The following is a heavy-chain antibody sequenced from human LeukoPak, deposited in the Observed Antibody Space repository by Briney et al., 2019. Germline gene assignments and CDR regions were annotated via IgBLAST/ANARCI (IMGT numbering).Heavy chain of an antibody. CDR1: GSTFSSYS. CDR2: ISSSSSYI. Sequence: PGGSLRLSCAASGSTFSSYSMNWVRQAPGKGLEWVSSISSSSSYIYYADSVKGRFTISRDNAKNSLYLQMNSLRDEDTAVYYCARDLVPAAISGDWFDPWGQGTLVTVSS. J-gene: IGHJ5*02. D-gene: IGHD2-2*01. V-gene: IGHV3-21*01. CDR3: ARDLVPAAISGDWFDP.